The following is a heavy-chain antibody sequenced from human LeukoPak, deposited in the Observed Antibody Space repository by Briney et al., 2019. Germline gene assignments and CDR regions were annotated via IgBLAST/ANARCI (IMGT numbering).Heavy chain of an antibody. CDR3: AREGTDQYYYCYMDV. V-gene: IGHV4-59*01. Sequence: SETLSLTCTVSGGSISSYYWSWIRQPPGKGLEWIGYIYYSGSTNYNPSLKSRVTISVDTSKNQFSLKLSSVTAADTAVYYCAREGTDQYYYCYMDVWGKGTTVTVSS. J-gene: IGHJ6*03. D-gene: IGHD3-10*01. CDR1: GGSISSYY. CDR2: IYYSGST.